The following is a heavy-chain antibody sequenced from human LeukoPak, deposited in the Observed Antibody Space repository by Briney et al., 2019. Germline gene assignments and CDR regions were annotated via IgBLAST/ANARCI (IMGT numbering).Heavy chain of an antibody. CDR1: GVTFSSYA. D-gene: IGHD3-22*01. CDR2: NSGSGGST. V-gene: IGHV3-23*01. Sequence: GGSLRLSCAASGVTFSSYAMSWVRQAPGKGLEWVSANSGSGGSTYYADSVKGRFTIFRDNSKNTLYLQMNSLRAEDTAVYYCAKGLGNYYDCSGYYDYFDYWGQGTLVTVSS. CDR3: AKGLGNYYDCSGYYDYFDY. J-gene: IGHJ4*02.